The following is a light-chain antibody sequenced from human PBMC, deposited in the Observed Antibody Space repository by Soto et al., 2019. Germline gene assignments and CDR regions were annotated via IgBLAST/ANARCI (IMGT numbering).Light chain of an antibody. CDR2: GNS. CDR3: QSYDSSLSAL. V-gene: IGLV1-40*01. J-gene: IGLJ3*02. CDR1: SSNIGAGYD. Sequence: QSVLTQPPSVYGAPGQRVSISCTGSSSNIGAGYDVHWYQQLPGTAPKLLIYGNSNRPSGVPDRFSGSKSGTSASLAITGLQAEDEADYYCQSYDSSLSALFGGGTMLTVL.